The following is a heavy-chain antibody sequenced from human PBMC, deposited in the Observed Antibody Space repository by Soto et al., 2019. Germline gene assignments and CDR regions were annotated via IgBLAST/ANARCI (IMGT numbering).Heavy chain of an antibody. CDR2: IIPIFGTA. V-gene: IGHV1-69*12. Sequence: QVQLVQSGAEVKKPGSSVKVSCKASGGTFSSYAISWVRQAPGQGLEWMGGIIPIFGTANYAQKFQGRVTITADXXTXTXXMELSSLRSEDTAVYYCARGENGQWLFRYYYGMDVWGQGTTVTVSS. D-gene: IGHD6-19*01. J-gene: IGHJ6*02. CDR1: GGTFSSYA. CDR3: ARGENGQWLFRYYYGMDV.